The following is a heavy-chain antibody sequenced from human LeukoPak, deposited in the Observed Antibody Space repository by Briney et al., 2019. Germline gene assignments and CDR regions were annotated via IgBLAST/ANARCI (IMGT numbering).Heavy chain of an antibody. CDR1: GVTFNEYY. V-gene: IGHV3-11*01. J-gene: IGHJ4*02. Sequence: GGPLRLSCAVSGVTFNEYYMNWIRQAPGKGLEWISYITSSGSAMYYADSVKGRFTISRDNAKNSLYLHMNSLRAEDTAVYYCATWRRYYDFDYWGQGTLVTVSS. CDR3: ATWRRYYDFDY. CDR2: ITSSGSAM. D-gene: IGHD3-22*01.